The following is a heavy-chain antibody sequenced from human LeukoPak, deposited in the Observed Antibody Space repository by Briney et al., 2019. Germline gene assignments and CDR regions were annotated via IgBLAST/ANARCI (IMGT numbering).Heavy chain of an antibody. CDR2: INPYNGNT. V-gene: IGHV1-18*01. J-gene: IGHJ5*02. CDR1: GYTFTTYG. D-gene: IGHD3-10*01. CDR3: ATTGRIGSGGYWFDP. Sequence: ASVKVSCKASGYTFTTYGITWVRQAPGQGLEWMGWINPYNGNTNYAQKLQGRVTMTTDTPTNTAYMELRSLRSDDTAVYYCATTGRIGSGGYWFDPWGQGTLVTVSS.